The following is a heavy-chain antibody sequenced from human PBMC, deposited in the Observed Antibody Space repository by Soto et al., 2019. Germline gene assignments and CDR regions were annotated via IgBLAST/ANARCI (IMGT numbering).Heavy chain of an antibody. V-gene: IGHV1-69*02. Sequence: ASVKVSCKASGGTFSSYTISWVRQAPGQGLEWMGRIIPILGIANYAQKFQGRVTITADKSTSTAYMELSSLRSEDTAVYYCTRGWDYYGSGSYYSDAFDIWGQGTMVTVSS. CDR2: IIPILGIA. D-gene: IGHD3-10*01. J-gene: IGHJ3*02. CDR3: TRGWDYYGSGSYYSDAFDI. CDR1: GGTFSSYT.